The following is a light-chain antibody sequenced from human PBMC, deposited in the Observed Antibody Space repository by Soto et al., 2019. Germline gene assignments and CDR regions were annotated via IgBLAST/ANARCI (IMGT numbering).Light chain of an antibody. Sequence: QSVLTQPPSASGTPGLRVTISCSGSSSNIGSNTVHWYQQLPGTAPKLLIYSNNQRPSGVPDRFSGSKSGTSASLAISGLQSEDEADYYCAAWDDSLSGVVFGGGTKLTVL. CDR2: SNN. CDR1: SSNIGSNT. CDR3: AAWDDSLSGVV. V-gene: IGLV1-44*01. J-gene: IGLJ2*01.